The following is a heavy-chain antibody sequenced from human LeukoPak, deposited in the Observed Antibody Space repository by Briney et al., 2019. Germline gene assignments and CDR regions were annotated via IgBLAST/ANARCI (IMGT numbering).Heavy chain of an antibody. D-gene: IGHD3-22*01. Sequence: PGGSLRLSCAASGFTFSSYGMHWVRQAPGKGLEWVAVIWYDGSNKYYADSVKGRFTISRDNSKNTLYLQMNSLRAEDTAVYYCARGPYYYDSSGYYPEYFQHWARAPWSPSPQ. CDR2: IWYDGSNK. CDR3: ARGPYYYDSSGYYPEYFQH. V-gene: IGHV3-33*01. CDR1: GFTFSSYG. J-gene: IGHJ1*01.